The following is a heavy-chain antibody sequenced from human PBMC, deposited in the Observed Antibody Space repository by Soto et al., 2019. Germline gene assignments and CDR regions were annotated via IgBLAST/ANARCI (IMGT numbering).Heavy chain of an antibody. J-gene: IGHJ3*02. CDR2: IWYDGSNT. CDR1: GFTFSSYW. V-gene: IGHV3-33*08. CDR3: TRDPLIAVAAYDAFDI. D-gene: IGHD6-19*01. Sequence: PGGSLRLSCAASGFTFSSYWMHWVRQAPGKGLVWVSLIWYDGSNTYYADSVKGRYTISRDDSKNTVYLQMNSLGAEDTAVYYCTRDPLIAVAAYDAFDIWGQGTSVTVSS.